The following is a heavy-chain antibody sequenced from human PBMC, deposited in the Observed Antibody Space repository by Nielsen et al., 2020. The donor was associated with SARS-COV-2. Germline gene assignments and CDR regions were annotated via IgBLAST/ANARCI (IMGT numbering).Heavy chain of an antibody. V-gene: IGHV1-3*01. J-gene: IGHJ6*03. CDR3: ARDRITMIVVVITIYYYYYYMDV. Sequence: ASVKVSCKASGYTFTSYAMHWVRQAPGQRLEWMGWINAGNGNTKYSQKFQGRVTITRDTSASTAYMELSSLRSEDTAVYYCARDRITMIVVVITIYYYYYYMDVWGKGTTVTVSS. CDR1: GYTFTSYA. CDR2: INAGNGNT. D-gene: IGHD3-22*01.